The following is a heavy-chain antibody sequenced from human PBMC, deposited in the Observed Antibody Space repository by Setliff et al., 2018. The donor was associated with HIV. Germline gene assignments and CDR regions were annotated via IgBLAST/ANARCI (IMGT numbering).Heavy chain of an antibody. D-gene: IGHD4-17*01. CDR3: ASYGGGSENDAFRV. J-gene: IGHJ3*01. CDR1: VGSISSSIYY. Sequence: SETLSLTCTVSVGSISSSIYYWGWIRQPPGKGLEWMGSIYYSGSTYYNPSLKSRVTISVDTSKNQFSLNVNSVTAADTAVYYCASYGGGSENDAFRVWGQGTMVTVSS. V-gene: IGHV4-39*01. CDR2: IYYSGST.